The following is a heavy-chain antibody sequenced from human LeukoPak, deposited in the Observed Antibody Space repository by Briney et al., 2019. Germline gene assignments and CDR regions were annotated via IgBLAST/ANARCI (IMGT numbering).Heavy chain of an antibody. D-gene: IGHD6-19*01. V-gene: IGHV4-59*07. CDR3: ARGAGWSLRWFDP. Sequence: SDTLSLTCTVSGGSISSSYWSWIRQPPGKGRECIGYISYSGSTNYNPSLKSRVTISVDTSKNQFSLKLTSVTAADTAVYYCARGAGWSLRWFDPWGQGTLVTVSS. CDR1: GGSISSSY. CDR2: ISYSGST. J-gene: IGHJ5*02.